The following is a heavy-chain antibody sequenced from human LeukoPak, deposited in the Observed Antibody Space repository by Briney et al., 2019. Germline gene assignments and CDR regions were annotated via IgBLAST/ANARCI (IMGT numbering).Heavy chain of an antibody. D-gene: IGHD6-13*01. CDR3: ARVRVAAAGTKRNTFDY. V-gene: IGHV4-34*01. J-gene: IGHJ4*02. Sequence: PSETLSLTCAVYGGSFSGYYWSWIRQPPGKGLEWIGEINHNGSTNYNPSLKSRVTISVDTSKNQFSLKLSSVTAADTAVYYCARVRVAAAGTKRNTFDYWGQGTLVTVSS. CDR2: INHNGST. CDR1: GGSFSGYY.